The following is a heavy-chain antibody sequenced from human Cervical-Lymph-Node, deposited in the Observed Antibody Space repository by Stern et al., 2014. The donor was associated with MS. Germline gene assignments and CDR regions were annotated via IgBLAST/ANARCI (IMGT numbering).Heavy chain of an antibody. V-gene: IGHV4-30-4*01. J-gene: IGHJ4*02. CDR1: GDSINSGDFH. D-gene: IGHD4-17*01. CDR2: IYYSGRN. Sequence: VQLEESGPGLVKPSETLSLTCTVSGDSINSGDFHWSWVRQSPGKGLEGIGYIYYSGRNYNNPSLKSRVTMSIDTSTNQFSLNLTSVTAADTALYYCARMKTGLRENRGFDFWGQGTQVTVSS. CDR3: ARMKTGLRENRGFDF.